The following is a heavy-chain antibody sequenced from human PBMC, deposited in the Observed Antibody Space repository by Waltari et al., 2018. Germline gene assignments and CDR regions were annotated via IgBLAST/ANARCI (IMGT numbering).Heavy chain of an antibody. V-gene: IGHV3-30-3*01. CDR2: ISYDGSNK. J-gene: IGHJ5*02. CDR3: ANSHIVATTPGWFDP. Sequence: QVQLVESGGGVVQPGRSLRLSCAASGFTFSSYAMHWVRQAPGKGLEWVAVISYDGSNKYYADSVKGRLTISRDNSKNTLYLQMNSLRAEDTAVYYCANSHIVATTPGWFDPWGQGTLVTVSS. CDR1: GFTFSSYA. D-gene: IGHD5-12*01.